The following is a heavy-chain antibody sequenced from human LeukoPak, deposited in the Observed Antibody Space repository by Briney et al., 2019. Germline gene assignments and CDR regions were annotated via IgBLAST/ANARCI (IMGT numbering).Heavy chain of an antibody. J-gene: IGHJ3*02. Sequence: ASVKVSCKASGGTFSSYAISWVRQAPGQGLEWMGGIIPIFGTANYAQKFQGRVTITADESTSTAYMELSSLRSEDTAVYYCARDRFPYCSGGSCYATYDAFDIWGQGTMVTVSS. D-gene: IGHD2-15*01. CDR3: ARDRFPYCSGGSCYATYDAFDI. V-gene: IGHV1-69*13. CDR1: GGTFSSYA. CDR2: IIPIFGTA.